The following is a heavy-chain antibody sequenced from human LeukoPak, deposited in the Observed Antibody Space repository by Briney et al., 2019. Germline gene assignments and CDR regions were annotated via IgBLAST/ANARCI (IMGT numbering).Heavy chain of an antibody. J-gene: IGHJ4*02. CDR1: GGSISSGGYY. V-gene: IGHV4-30-2*01. CDR2: IYHSGST. CDR3: ARVDYYGSGTETDY. Sequence: PSETLSLTCTVSGGSISSGGYYWSWIRQPPGKGLEWIGYIYHSGSTYYNPSLKSRVTISVDRSKNQFSLKLSSVTAADTAVYYCARVDYYGSGTETDYWGQGTLVTVSS. D-gene: IGHD3-10*01.